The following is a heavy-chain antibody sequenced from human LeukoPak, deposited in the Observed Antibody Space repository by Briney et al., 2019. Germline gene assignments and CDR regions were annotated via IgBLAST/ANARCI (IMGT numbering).Heavy chain of an antibody. V-gene: IGHV3-23*01. Sequence: GGSLRLSCAASGFTFSSCTMSWVRQAPGKGLEWVAAISGSGGTTYYTDSVKGRFTISRDHSKNTLYLQMNSLRAEDTAVYYCAKEADILTGYSYFDYWGQGTLVTVSS. J-gene: IGHJ4*02. D-gene: IGHD3-9*01. CDR3: AKEADILTGYSYFDY. CDR1: GFTFSSCT. CDR2: ISGSGGTT.